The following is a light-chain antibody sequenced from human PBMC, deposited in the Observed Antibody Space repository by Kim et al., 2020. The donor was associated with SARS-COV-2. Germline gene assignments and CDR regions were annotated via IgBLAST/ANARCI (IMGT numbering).Light chain of an antibody. CDR1: SSNIGSNY. J-gene: IGLJ3*02. Sequence: PGQRVTISCSGSSSNIGSNYLYWYQQLPGTAPKLLIYRNNQRPSGVPDRFSGSKSGTSASLAISGLRSEDEADYYCAAWDDSLSVVFGGGTQLTVL. CDR2: RNN. V-gene: IGLV1-47*01. CDR3: AAWDDSLSVV.